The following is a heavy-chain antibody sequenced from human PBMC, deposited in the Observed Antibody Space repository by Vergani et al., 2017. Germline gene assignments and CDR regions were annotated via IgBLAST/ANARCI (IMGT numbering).Heavy chain of an antibody. Sequence: QVQLQESGPGLVKPSQTLSLTCTVSGGSISSGSYYWSWIRQPAGKGLEWIGRIYTSGSTNYNPSLKSRVTISVDTSKNQFSLKLSSVTAADTAVYYCARDNPPPYYYGSSGYYSSVVWSEGTLVTVSS. D-gene: IGHD3-22*01. CDR3: ARDNPPPYYYGSSGYYSSVV. V-gene: IGHV4-61*02. CDR1: GGSISSGSYY. CDR2: IYTSGST. J-gene: IGHJ4*02.